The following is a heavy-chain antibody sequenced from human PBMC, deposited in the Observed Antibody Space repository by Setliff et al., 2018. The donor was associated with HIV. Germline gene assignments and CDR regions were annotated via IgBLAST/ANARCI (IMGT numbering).Heavy chain of an antibody. CDR3: AKVMTLWFGASNS. Sequence: GGSLRLSCAASGFTFDDYAVTWVRQAPGKGLDYVSAISGSGTTTYYADSVRGRFTISRDNSTNTVYLQMHSLRAEDTALYYCAKVMTLWFGASNSWGQGTRVTVSS. D-gene: IGHD3-10*01. J-gene: IGHJ4*02. V-gene: IGHV3-23*01. CDR2: ISGSGTTT. CDR1: GFTFDDYA.